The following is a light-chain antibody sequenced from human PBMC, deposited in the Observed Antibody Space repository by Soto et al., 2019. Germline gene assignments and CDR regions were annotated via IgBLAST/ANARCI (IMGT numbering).Light chain of an antibody. V-gene: IGLV1-51*01. J-gene: IGLJ2*01. CDR2: DNN. Sequence: QSVLTQPPSVSAAPGQTVTISCSGSSSNIGNHYVSWYQQFPGTAPKLLLYDNNERPSGIPDRFSGSKSGTSDTLGITGLQTGDEADYYCAAWDNSLNVILFGGGTKLTVL. CDR3: AAWDNSLNVIL. CDR1: SSNIGNHY.